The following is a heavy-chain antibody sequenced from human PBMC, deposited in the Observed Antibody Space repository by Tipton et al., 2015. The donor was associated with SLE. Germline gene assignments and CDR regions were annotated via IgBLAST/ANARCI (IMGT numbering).Heavy chain of an antibody. CDR3: AKEGAGPGGAFDI. CDR1: YW. J-gene: IGHJ3*02. CDR2: IYPGDSDT. V-gene: IGHV5-51*01. Sequence: YWSWIRQPPGKGLEWMGIIYPGDSDTRYSPSFQGQVTISADKSISTAYLQWSSLKASDTAMYYCAKEGAGPGGAFDIWGQGTMVTVSS. D-gene: IGHD3-16*01.